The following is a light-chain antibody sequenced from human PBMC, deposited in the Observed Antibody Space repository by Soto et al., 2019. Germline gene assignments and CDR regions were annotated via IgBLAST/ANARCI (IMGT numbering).Light chain of an antibody. Sequence: DIQMTRSPSTLSASVGDRVTITCRASQSISSWLAWYQQKPGKAPKLLIYDASSLESGVPSRFSGSGSGTEFTLTISSLQPEDIATYYCQQYDNLPLTFGQGTRLEI. J-gene: IGKJ5*01. CDR2: DAS. CDR3: QQYDNLPLT. V-gene: IGKV1-5*01. CDR1: QSISSW.